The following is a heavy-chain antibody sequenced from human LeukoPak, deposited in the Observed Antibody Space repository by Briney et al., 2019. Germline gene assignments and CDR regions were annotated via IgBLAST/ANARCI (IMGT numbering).Heavy chain of an antibody. J-gene: IGHJ5*02. Sequence: GGSLRLSCAASGFTFSSYAISWVRQAPGKGLEWVSAISGSGGSTYYADSVKGRFTISRDNSKNTLYLQMNSLRVEDTAVYYCAKDDSVLWFGELSRWFDPWGQGTRVTVSS. V-gene: IGHV3-23*01. CDR3: AKDDSVLWFGELSRWFDP. CDR1: GFTFSSYA. D-gene: IGHD3-10*01. CDR2: ISGSGGST.